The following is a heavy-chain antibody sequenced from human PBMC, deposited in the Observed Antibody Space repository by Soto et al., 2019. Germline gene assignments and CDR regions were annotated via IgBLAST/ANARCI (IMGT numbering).Heavy chain of an antibody. V-gene: IGHV4-30-2*01. D-gene: IGHD3-22*01. CDR1: GGSISSGGYS. CDR3: AGKADYHDSSGSYYGYFDY. J-gene: IGHJ4*02. CDR2: IYHSGST. Sequence: SETLSLTCAVSGGSISSGGYSWSWIRQPPGKGLEWIGYIYHSGSTYYNPSLKSRVTISVDRSKNQFSLKLSSVTAADTAVYYCAGKADYHDSSGSYYGYFDYWGQGTLVTVSS.